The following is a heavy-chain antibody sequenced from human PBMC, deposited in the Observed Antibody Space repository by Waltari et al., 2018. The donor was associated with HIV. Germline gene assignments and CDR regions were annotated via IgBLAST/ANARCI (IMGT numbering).Heavy chain of an antibody. Sequence: EVQLLESGGGLVQPGGSLRLSCAASGFTFSSYAMSWVRQAPGKGLEWVSAISGSGGSTYYADSVKGRFTISRDNSKNTLYLQMNSLRAEDTAVYYCAKAPGHYYGSGSYYNFDYWGQGTLVTVSS. V-gene: IGHV3-23*01. J-gene: IGHJ4*02. D-gene: IGHD3-10*01. CDR3: AKAPGHYYGSGSYYNFDY. CDR1: GFTFSSYA. CDR2: ISGSGGST.